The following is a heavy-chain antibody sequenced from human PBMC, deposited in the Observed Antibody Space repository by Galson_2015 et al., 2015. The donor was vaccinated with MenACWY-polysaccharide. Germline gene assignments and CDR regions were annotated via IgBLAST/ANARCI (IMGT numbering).Heavy chain of an antibody. D-gene: IGHD1-26*01. Sequence: SLRLSCAASGFTFSSYSMNWVRQAPGKGLEWVSYISSGGTIYYADSVKGRFTISRDNAKNSLNLQMNSLRGDDTAVYYCARVLKGLVGATPDYWGQGTLVTVSS. J-gene: IGHJ4*02. V-gene: IGHV3-48*01. CDR3: ARVLKGLVGATPDY. CDR1: GFTFSSYS. CDR2: ISSGGTI.